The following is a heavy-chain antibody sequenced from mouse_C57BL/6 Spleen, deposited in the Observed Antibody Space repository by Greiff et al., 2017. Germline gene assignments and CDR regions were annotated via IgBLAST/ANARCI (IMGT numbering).Heavy chain of an antibody. CDR2: IYPGSGST. Sequence: QVQLQQPGAELVKPGASVKMSCKASGYTFTSYWITWVKQRPGQGLEWIGDIYPGSGSTNYNEKFKSKATLTVDTSSSTAYMQLSSLTSEDSAVYYCARGDYYGTSDWYFDVWGKGTTVTVSS. V-gene: IGHV1-55*01. D-gene: IGHD1-1*01. J-gene: IGHJ1*03. CDR1: GYTFTSYW. CDR3: ARGDYYGTSDWYFDV.